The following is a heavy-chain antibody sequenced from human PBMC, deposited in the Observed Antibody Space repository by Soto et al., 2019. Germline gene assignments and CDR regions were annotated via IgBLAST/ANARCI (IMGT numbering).Heavy chain of an antibody. J-gene: IGHJ4*02. CDR1: GFTFTSYA. CDR3: AESFAWGHSSSWYVFDY. Sequence: EVQLLESGGGLVQPGGSLRLSCAASGFTFTSYAMNWVRQAPGKGLEWVSVISGSGDTTYYADSVKGRFTISRDNSKNTLYLQMNSLRAEDTAVYYCAESFAWGHSSSWYVFDYWGQGTLVTVSS. D-gene: IGHD6-13*01. CDR2: ISGSGDTT. V-gene: IGHV3-23*01.